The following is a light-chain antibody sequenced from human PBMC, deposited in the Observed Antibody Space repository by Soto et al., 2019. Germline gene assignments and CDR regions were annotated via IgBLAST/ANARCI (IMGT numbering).Light chain of an antibody. CDR3: KTYDNSLSGSV. CDR2: ADT. Sequence: QSVLTQPPSVSGAPGQRVTISCAGSSSNIGANFDVNWYQHLPGTSPKLLIYADTNRPSGVPDRFSASKSGASASLAITGLPAEDEADYYCKTYDNSLSGSVFGGGTQLTVL. CDR1: SSNIGANFD. J-gene: IGLJ2*01. V-gene: IGLV1-40*01.